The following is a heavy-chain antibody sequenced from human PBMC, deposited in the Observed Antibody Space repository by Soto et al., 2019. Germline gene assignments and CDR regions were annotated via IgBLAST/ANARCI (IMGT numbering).Heavy chain of an antibody. D-gene: IGHD6-13*01. J-gene: IGHJ4*02. CDR2: ISGSGGST. V-gene: IGHV3-23*01. Sequence: GGSLRLSCAASGFTFSTYAMSWVRQAPGKGLEWVSAISGSGGSTYYADSVKGRFTISRDNSKNTLYLQMNSLRAEDTDVYYCAYSSTPFDYWGQGTLVTVSS. CDR1: GFTFSTYA. CDR3: AYSSTPFDY.